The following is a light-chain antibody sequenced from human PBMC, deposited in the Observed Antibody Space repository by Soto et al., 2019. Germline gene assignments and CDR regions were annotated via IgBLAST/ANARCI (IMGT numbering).Light chain of an antibody. J-gene: IGLJ1*01. V-gene: IGLV2-14*01. Sequence: QSALTQPASVSGSPGQSITISCTGTSSDVGDYNYVSWYQQHPGKAPKLMIYDVSNRPSGVSNRFSGSKSGSTASLTISGLQAEDEADYYCSSYTSSTTRVXXTGTKLTVL. CDR3: SSYTSSTTRV. CDR1: SSDVGDYNY. CDR2: DVS.